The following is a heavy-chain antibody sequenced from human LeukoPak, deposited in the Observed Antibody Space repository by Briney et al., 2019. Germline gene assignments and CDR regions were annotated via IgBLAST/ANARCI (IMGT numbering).Heavy chain of an antibody. Sequence: GGSLTLSCAASGFTLRDHWLTWVRQPPGKVGEWVANIDLDGREKNYVDSVKGRFTISRDNARNSVYLQMNSLRSEDTAVYYCTRGHYGMDVWGQGTTVIVSS. J-gene: IGHJ6*02. V-gene: IGHV3-7*02. CDR2: IDLDGREK. CDR1: GFTLRDHW. CDR3: TRGHYGMDV.